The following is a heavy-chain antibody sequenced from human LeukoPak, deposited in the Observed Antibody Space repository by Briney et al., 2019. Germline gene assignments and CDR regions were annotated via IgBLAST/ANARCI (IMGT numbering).Heavy chain of an antibody. J-gene: IGHJ4*02. CDR3: ARRRPGHGIDY. CDR1: GLTVSSNH. D-gene: IGHD1-14*01. V-gene: IGHV3-53*01. CDR2: IYGGADT. Sequence: GGSLRLSCAASGLTVSSNHMSWVRQAPGKGLEWISVIYGGADTYYADSVKGRFTISRDNAKNTAYLQMNSLRAEDTAVYYCARRRPGHGIDYWGQGTLVTVSS.